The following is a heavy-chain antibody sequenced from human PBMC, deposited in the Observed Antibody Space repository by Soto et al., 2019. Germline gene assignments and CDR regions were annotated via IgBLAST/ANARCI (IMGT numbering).Heavy chain of an antibody. CDR3: AKDGRGATTYYCGMDV. J-gene: IGHJ6*02. CDR2: ISGSGGST. Sequence: EVHLLESGGGLVQPGGSLRLSCAASGFTFSSYAMSWVRQAPGKGLEWVSAISGSGGSTYYADSVKGRFTISRDNSKNTLYLQMNSLRAEDTAVYYCAKDGRGATTYYCGMDVWGQGTTVTVSS. V-gene: IGHV3-23*01. D-gene: IGHD1-26*01. CDR1: GFTFSSYA.